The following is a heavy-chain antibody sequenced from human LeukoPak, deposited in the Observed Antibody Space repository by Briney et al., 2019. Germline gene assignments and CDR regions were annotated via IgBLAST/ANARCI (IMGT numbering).Heavy chain of an antibody. CDR3: ARDEVITFRLFDH. CDR1: GFTLSAHG. Sequence: GMSLRLSCAASGFTLSAHGMHWVRQAPGKGLEWLAVIWYDGNTKYYSDSVKGRFTISRDISKNTLYLEMNSLRAEDTAVYYCARDEVITFRLFDHWGQGTLVTVSS. CDR2: IWYDGNTK. V-gene: IGHV3-33*01. D-gene: IGHD1-14*01. J-gene: IGHJ4*02.